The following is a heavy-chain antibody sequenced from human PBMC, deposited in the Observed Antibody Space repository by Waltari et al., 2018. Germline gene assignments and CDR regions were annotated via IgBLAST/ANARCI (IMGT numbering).Heavy chain of an antibody. CDR2: IYPGDSDT. J-gene: IGHJ6*02. Sequence: EVQLGQSGAEVKKPGESRKISCQGSGYSVTSYWLGWVRQMPGKGLEWMVIIYPGDSDTRYRPSFQGQVTISADKSISTAYLQWSSLKASDTAMYYCARHANSYGMDVWGQGTTVTVSS. CDR1: GYSVTSYW. V-gene: IGHV5-51*01. CDR3: ARHANSYGMDV.